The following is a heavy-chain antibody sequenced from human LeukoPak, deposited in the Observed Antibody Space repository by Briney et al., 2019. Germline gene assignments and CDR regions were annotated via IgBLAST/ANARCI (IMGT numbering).Heavy chain of an antibody. CDR2: MNPNSGNT. CDR3: ARVSPSLRYFDWLLYCYYGMDV. CDR1: GYTFTSYD. J-gene: IGHJ6*02. V-gene: IGHV1-8*01. D-gene: IGHD3-9*01. Sequence: ASVKVSCKASGYTFTSYDINWVRQATGQGLEWMGWMNPNSGNTGYAQKFQGRVTMTRNTSISTAYMELSSLRSEDTAVYYCARVSPSLRYFDWLLYCYYGMDVWGQGTTVTVSS.